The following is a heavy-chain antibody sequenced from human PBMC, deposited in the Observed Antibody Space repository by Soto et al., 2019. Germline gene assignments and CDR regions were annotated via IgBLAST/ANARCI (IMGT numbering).Heavy chain of an antibody. J-gene: IGHJ6*02. CDR3: ARDSVDTAMIRGSYKYYYHGMDV. Sequence: LRLSCAASGFTFSSYSMNWVRQAPGKGLEWVSYISSSSSTIYYADSVKGRFTISRDNAKNSLYLQMNSLRAEDTAVYYCARDSVDTAMIRGSYKYYYHGMDVWGQGTTVTVSS. CDR2: ISSSSSTI. CDR1: GFTFSSYS. V-gene: IGHV3-48*01. D-gene: IGHD5-18*01.